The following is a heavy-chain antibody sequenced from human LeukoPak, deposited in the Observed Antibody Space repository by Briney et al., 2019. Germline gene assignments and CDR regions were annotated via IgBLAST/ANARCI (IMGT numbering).Heavy chain of an antibody. CDR1: GFTFSSHW. CDR3: ARSPRRGEFGY. CDR2: IKQDGSET. D-gene: IGHD3-16*01. J-gene: IGHJ4*02. V-gene: IGHV3-7*01. Sequence: GGSLRLSCAASGFTFSSHWMSWVRQAPGKGLEWVANIKQDGSETYYVDSVKGRFTISRDNTQNSLYLQMNSLGADDTALYYCARSPRRGEFGYWGQGTLVTVSS.